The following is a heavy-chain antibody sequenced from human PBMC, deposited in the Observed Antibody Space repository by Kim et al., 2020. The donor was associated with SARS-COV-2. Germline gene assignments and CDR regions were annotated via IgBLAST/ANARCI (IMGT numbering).Heavy chain of an antibody. D-gene: IGHD3-16*01. J-gene: IGHJ3*02. CDR3: AREGGGWNYVGFDI. V-gene: IGHV3-53*01. CDR1: GFTVNRYY. CDR2: IYSVGST. Sequence: GGSLRLSCVASGFTVNRYYMSWVRQAPGQGLEWVSGIYSVGSTYSADSVKGRFTISRDNSKNTLYLQMNRLRVEDTAVYYCAREGGGWNYVGFDIWGQG.